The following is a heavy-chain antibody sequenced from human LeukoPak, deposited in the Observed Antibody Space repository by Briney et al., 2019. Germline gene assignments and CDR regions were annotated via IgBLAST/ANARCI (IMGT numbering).Heavy chain of an antibody. CDR1: GGTFSSYA. CDR2: IIPIFGTA. CDR3: ARGVDYYDSSGYTYYFDY. D-gene: IGHD3-22*01. V-gene: IGHV1-69*13. Sequence: SVKVSCKASGGTFSSYAISWVRQAPGQGLEWMGGIIPIFGTANYAQKFQGRVTITADESTSTAYMELSSLRSEDTAVYYCARGVDYYDSSGYTYYFDYWGRGTLVTVSS. J-gene: IGHJ4*02.